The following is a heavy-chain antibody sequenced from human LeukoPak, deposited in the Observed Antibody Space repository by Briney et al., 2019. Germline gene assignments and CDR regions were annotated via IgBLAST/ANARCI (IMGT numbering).Heavy chain of an antibody. CDR2: VYYSGST. D-gene: IGHD6-19*01. J-gene: IGHJ4*02. CDR1: GGSISTYY. V-gene: IGHV4-59*01. CDR3: ARGDTSGWAHYFDS. Sequence: SKTLSLTCTVSGGSISTYYWTWIRQPPGKGLEWIGYVYYSGSTSYNPSLKSRVTMSVDTSNNQFSLRLDSVTAADTAVYFCARGDTSGWAHYFDSWGQGTLVTVSS.